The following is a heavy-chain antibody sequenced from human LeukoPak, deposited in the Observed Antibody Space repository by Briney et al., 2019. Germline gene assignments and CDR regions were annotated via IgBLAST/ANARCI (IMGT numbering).Heavy chain of an antibody. CDR2: IWYDGSSK. Sequence: PGGSPRLSCAASGFIFSSYGMHWVRQAPGKGLEWVAFIWYDGSSKYYADSVKGRFTISRDNSKNTLYLQMNSLRAEDTAVYYCAKGVDTAMVVMYYFDYWGQGTLVTVSS. CDR1: GFIFSSYG. CDR3: AKGVDTAMVVMYYFDY. V-gene: IGHV3-30*02. J-gene: IGHJ4*02. D-gene: IGHD5-18*01.